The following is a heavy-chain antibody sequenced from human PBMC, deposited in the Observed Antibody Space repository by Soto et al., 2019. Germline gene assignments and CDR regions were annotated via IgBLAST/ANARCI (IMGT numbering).Heavy chain of an antibody. CDR1: GASISSGRSY. CDR3: ARDNGYGHFDS. J-gene: IGHJ4*02. CDR2: MFYSGST. V-gene: IGHV4-31*03. Sequence: SETLSLTCTVSGASISSGRSYWSWIRQHPGKGLEWIGYMFYSGSTYYHPSLKSRVNISADTSKNQFSLRLTSVTPADTAVYYCARDNGYGHFDSWGQGTLVTVS. D-gene: IGHD5-12*01.